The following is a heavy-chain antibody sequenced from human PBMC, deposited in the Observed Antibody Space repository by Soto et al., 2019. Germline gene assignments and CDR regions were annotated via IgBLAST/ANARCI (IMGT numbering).Heavy chain of an antibody. CDR1: GGSISSGDYY. Sequence: KSSETLSLTCTVSGGSISSGDYYWSWIRQPPGKGLEWIGYLSYSGGTFYNPSLQRRVTMSVDTSKNQFSLRLTSVTAADTAIYYCARVPVKGTTTRSEYFQHWGQGTLVTVSS. CDR3: ARVPVKGTTTRSEYFQH. D-gene: IGHD1-1*01. CDR2: LSYSGGT. V-gene: IGHV4-30-4*01. J-gene: IGHJ1*01.